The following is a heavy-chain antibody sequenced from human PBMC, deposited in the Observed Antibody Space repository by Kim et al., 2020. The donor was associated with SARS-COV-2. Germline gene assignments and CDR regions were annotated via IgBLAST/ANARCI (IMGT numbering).Heavy chain of an antibody. V-gene: IGHV1-2*02. Sequence: ASVKVSCKASGYTFTGYYMHWVRQAPGQGLEWMGWINPNSGGTNYAQKFQGRVTMTRDTSISTAYMELSRLRSDDTAVYYCARVRRKIVATIIGYYYGMDVWGQGTTVTVSS. D-gene: IGHD5-12*01. J-gene: IGHJ6*02. CDR2: INPNSGGT. CDR1: GYTFTGYY. CDR3: ARVRRKIVATIIGYYYGMDV.